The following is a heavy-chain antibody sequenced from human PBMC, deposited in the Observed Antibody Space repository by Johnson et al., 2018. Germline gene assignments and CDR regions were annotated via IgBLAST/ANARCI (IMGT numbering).Heavy chain of an antibody. Sequence: EVQLLETGGDLVQPGGSLRLSCVASGFNFSSYWMHWVRQVPGKGLVWVSRINSDESATNYADSVKGRFTISRDNAKNTLFLQMNSLRVEDTGVYYCARKVTTRNSVYYAMDVWGQGTTVTVSS. CDR1: GFNFSSYW. V-gene: IGHV3-74*01. CDR3: ARKVTTRNSVYYAMDV. CDR2: INSDESAT. D-gene: IGHD4-17*01. J-gene: IGHJ6*02.